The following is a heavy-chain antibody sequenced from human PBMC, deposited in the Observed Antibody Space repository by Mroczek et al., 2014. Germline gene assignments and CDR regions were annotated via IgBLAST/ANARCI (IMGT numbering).Heavy chain of an antibody. Sequence: VQLVESGGGLGTGLGGSLRLSCAASGFTFSSYAMSWVRQAPGKGLEWVSAISGSGGSTYYADSVKGRFTISRDNSKNTLYLQMNSLRAEDTAVYYCAKSGELPSRVLSYYMDVWGKGTTVTVSS. V-gene: IGHV3-23*04. CDR2: ISGSGGST. CDR1: GFTFSSYA. D-gene: IGHD1-26*01. J-gene: IGHJ6*03. CDR3: AKSGELPSRVLSYYMDV.